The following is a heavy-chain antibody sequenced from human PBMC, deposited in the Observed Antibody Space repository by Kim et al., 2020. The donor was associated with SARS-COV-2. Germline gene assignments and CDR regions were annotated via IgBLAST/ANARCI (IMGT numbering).Heavy chain of an antibody. CDR1: GGSISSSSYY. CDR3: ARQRYFDWLLKPYYFDY. D-gene: IGHD3-9*01. Sequence: SETLSLTCTVSGGSISSSSYYWGWIRQPPGKGLEWIGSIYYSGSTYYNPSLKSRVTISVDTSKNQFSLKLSSVTAADTAVYYCARQRYFDWLLKPYYFDYWGQGTLVTVSS. J-gene: IGHJ4*02. V-gene: IGHV4-39*01. CDR2: IYYSGST.